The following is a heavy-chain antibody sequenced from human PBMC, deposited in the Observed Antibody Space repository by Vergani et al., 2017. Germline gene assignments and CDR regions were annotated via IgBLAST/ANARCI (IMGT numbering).Heavy chain of an antibody. CDR3: ARDPFLMTMVTTYYFDP. J-gene: IGHJ5*02. D-gene: IGHD4-17*01. CDR1: GFSISSGYY. V-gene: IGHV4-38-2*02. CDR2: IYHSGST. Sequence: QVQLQESGPGLVKPSETLSLTCSVSGFSISSGYYWGWIRQPPGRGLEWIGSIYHSGSTFYNPSLKSRVTISVDTSKNQFSLNVSSVTAADTAVYYCARDPFLMTMVTTYYFDPWGQGTLVTVSS.